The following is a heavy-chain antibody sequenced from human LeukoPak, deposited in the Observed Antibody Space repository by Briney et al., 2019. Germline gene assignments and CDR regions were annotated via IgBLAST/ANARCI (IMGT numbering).Heavy chain of an antibody. J-gene: IGHJ4*02. CDR3: ARLASGSYGPLTPFDY. D-gene: IGHD1-26*01. CDR1: GGSISSYF. V-gene: IGHV4-59*08. CDR2: IYYSGST. Sequence: SETLSLTCTVSGGSISSYFWSWIRQPPGKGLEWIGDIYYSGSTNYNPSLKSRVTISVDTSKNQFSLRLSSVTAADTAVYYSARLASGSYGPLTPFDYWGQGTLVTVSS.